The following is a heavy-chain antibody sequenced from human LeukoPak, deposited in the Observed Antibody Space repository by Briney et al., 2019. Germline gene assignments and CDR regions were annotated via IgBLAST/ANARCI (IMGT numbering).Heavy chain of an antibody. Sequence: GGSLRPSCAASGFTFSSYAMSWVRQAPGKGLEWVSAISGSGGSTYYADSVKGRFTISRDNSKNTLYLQMNSLRAEDTAVYYCARVFRYCSSTSCYPYYFDYWGQGTLVTVSS. D-gene: IGHD2-2*01. V-gene: IGHV3-23*01. CDR2: ISGSGGST. CDR1: GFTFSSYA. J-gene: IGHJ4*02. CDR3: ARVFRYCSSTSCYPYYFDY.